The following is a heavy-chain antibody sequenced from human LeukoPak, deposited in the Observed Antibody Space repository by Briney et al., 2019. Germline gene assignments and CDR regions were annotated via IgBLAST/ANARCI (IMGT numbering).Heavy chain of an antibody. CDR2: INTNTGNP. Sequence: ASVKVSCKASGYTFTSYAMNWVRQAPGQGLEWMGWINTNTGNPTYAQGFTGRFVFSLDTSVSTAYLQISSLKAEDTAVYYCARSELYRYCTNGVCSPFDYWGQGTLVTVSS. J-gene: IGHJ4*02. D-gene: IGHD2-8*01. CDR1: GYTFTSYA. V-gene: IGHV7-4-1*02. CDR3: ARSELYRYCTNGVCSPFDY.